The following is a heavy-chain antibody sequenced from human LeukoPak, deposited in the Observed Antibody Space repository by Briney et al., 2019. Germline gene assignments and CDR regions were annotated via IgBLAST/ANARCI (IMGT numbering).Heavy chain of an antibody. CDR1: GGSFNTYY. J-gene: IGHJ4*02. V-gene: IGHV4-4*07. CDR2: VYTTGTT. Sequence: SETVSLTCTVSGGSFNTYYWSWIRQSAGKGLEWIGRVYTTGTTNYNPPLKSRVTMSVDTSKSQFSLKLNSVTAADTAVYYCARDFDYWGQGTLVTVSS. CDR3: ARDFDY.